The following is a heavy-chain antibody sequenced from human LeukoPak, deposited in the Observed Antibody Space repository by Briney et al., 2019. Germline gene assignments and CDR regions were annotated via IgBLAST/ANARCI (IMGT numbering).Heavy chain of an antibody. V-gene: IGHV4-61*01. J-gene: IGHJ4*02. D-gene: IGHD4-17*01. Sequence: SETLSLTCTVSGGSVSSGSYYWSWIRQPPGKGLEWIGYIYYSGSTNYNPSLKSRVTISVDTSKNQFSLKLGSVTAADTAVYYCARRRNDYGLEPFDYWGQGTLVTVSS. CDR3: ARRRNDYGLEPFDY. CDR2: IYYSGST. CDR1: GGSVSSGSYY.